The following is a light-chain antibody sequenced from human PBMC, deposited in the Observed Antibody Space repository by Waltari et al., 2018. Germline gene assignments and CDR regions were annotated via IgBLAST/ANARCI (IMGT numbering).Light chain of an antibody. Sequence: DIQMTQSPSSLSASVGDRVTITCRASQSISSHLNWYQQKPGKAPRLLIYLTSNLQSGVPSRFSGSGSGTDFSLTISSLQPEDFATYYRQHHHIYPFTFGPGTKVDIK. CDR3: QHHHIYPFT. CDR1: QSISSH. V-gene: IGKV1-39*01. J-gene: IGKJ3*01. CDR2: LTS.